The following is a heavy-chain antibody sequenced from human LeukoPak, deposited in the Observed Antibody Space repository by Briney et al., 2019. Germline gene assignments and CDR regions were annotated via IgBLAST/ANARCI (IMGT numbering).Heavy chain of an antibody. CDR3: ARGPGEMATAHGGMDV. CDR1: GGSFSGYY. V-gene: IGHV4-34*01. D-gene: IGHD5-18*01. CDR2: INHSGST. J-gene: IGHJ6*02. Sequence: KASETLSLTCAVYGGSFSGYYWSWIRQPPGKGLEWIGEINHSGSTNYNPPLKSRVTISVDTSKNQFSLKLSSVTAADTAVYYCARGPGEMATAHGGMDVWGQGTTVTVSS.